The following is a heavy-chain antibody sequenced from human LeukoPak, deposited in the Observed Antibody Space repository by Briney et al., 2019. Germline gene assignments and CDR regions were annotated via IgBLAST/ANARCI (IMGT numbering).Heavy chain of an antibody. D-gene: IGHD3-16*01. CDR2: IKNKADGGAA. CDR3: TSENWGSNH. V-gene: IGHV3-15*07. CDR1: GISFNNAW. J-gene: IGHJ5*02. Sequence: GGSLRLSCAASGISFNNAWMNRVRQVPGKGLEWVGRIKNKADGGAAEYAAPVKDRFTISRDDSKNTLYLQMSSLKTEDTAMYYCTSENWGSNHWGQGTLVIVSS.